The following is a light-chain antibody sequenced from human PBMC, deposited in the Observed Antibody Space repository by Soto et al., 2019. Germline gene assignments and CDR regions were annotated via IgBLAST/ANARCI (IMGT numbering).Light chain of an antibody. Sequence: DIVMTQSPDSLAVSLGERATLNCKSSQSVLYSSNSKNYLAWYQQKPGQPPELLVYWASTRESGVPDRFSGSGSGTDFTLTISSLQAEDVAVYYCQQYYSTPLTFGGGTKVEIK. CDR1: QSVLYSSNSKNY. CDR2: WAS. J-gene: IGKJ4*01. V-gene: IGKV4-1*01. CDR3: QQYYSTPLT.